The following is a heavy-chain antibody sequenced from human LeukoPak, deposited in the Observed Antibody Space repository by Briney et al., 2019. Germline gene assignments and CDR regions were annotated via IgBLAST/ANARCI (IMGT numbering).Heavy chain of an antibody. CDR2: ISSSSRYI. J-gene: IGHJ4*02. V-gene: IGHV3-21*01. CDR1: GFTFSSYS. D-gene: IGHD1-26*01. CDR3: ARDQSGGSFDY. Sequence: GGSLRLSCAASGFTFSSYSMNGVRQAPGKGLEWVSSISSSSRYIDYADSVKGRFTISRDNAKNSLYLQLNSLRAEDTAVYSCARDQSGGSFDYWGQGTLVTVSS.